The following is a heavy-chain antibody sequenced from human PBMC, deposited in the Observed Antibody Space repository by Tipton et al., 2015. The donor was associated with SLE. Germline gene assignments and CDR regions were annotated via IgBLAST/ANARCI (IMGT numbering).Heavy chain of an antibody. CDR1: GGSFSGYY. CDR2: IHYSRDI. J-gene: IGHJ4*02. Sequence: LRLSCAVYGGSFSGYYWNWIRQPPGKGLEWIGYIHYSRDINYNPSLKSRATISIDTSKNQLSLKLTSVTAADTAVYYCARGSVVADDYWGQGTLVTVSS. V-gene: IGHV4-34*11. D-gene: IGHD2-15*01. CDR3: ARGSVVADDY.